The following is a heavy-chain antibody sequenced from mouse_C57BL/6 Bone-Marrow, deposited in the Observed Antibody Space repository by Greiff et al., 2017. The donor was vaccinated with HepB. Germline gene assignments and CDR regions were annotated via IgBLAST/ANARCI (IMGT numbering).Heavy chain of an antibody. CDR3: ARNGSGYRYYAMDY. V-gene: IGHV1-82*01. CDR2: IYPGDGDT. D-gene: IGHD3-2*02. J-gene: IGHJ4*01. CDR1: GYAFSSSW. Sequence: QVQLQQSGPELVKPGASVKISCKASGYAFSSSWMNWVKQRPGKGLEWIGRIYPGDGDTNYNGKFKGKATLTADKSSSTAYMQLSSLTSEDSAVYFCARNGSGYRYYAMDYWGQGTSVTVSS.